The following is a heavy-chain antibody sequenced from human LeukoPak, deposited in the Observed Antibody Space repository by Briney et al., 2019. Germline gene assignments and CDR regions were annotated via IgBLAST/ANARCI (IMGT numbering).Heavy chain of an antibody. CDR3: QGAGGYYYMDV. D-gene: IGHD6-19*01. J-gene: IGHJ6*03. CDR2: INPNSGGT. V-gene: IGHV1-2*02. CDR1: GYTFTGYY. Sequence: ASVKVSCKASGYTFTGYYMHWVRQAPGQGLEWMGWINPNSGGTNYAQKFQGRVTMTGDTSISTAYMELSSLRSEDTAVYYCQGAGGYYYMDVWGKGTTVTVSS.